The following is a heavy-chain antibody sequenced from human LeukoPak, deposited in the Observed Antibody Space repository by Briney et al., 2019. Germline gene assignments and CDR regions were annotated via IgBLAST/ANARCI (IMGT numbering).Heavy chain of an antibody. CDR2: IYPGDSDT. J-gene: IGHJ6*02. CDR1: GYSFTSYW. Sequence: GESLKISCKGSGYSFTSYWIGWVRQMPGKGLEWMGIIYPGDSDTRYSPSFQGQVTISADKSISTAYLQWSSLKASDTAMYYCARLQRGSSWIYYYYGMGVWGQGTTVTVSS. CDR3: ARLQRGSSWIYYYYGMGV. V-gene: IGHV5-51*01. D-gene: IGHD6-13*01.